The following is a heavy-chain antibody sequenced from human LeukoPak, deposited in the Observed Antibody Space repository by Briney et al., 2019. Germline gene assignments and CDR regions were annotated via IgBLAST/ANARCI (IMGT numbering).Heavy chain of an antibody. Sequence: SETLSLTCTVSGGSISSSSYYWGWLRQPPGKGLEWIGSIYSSGSTYDNPSHKSRVTISVDTSKIQFSLNLSSVTAADTAVYYCAKEMATISAAFDYWGQGTLVTVSS. J-gene: IGHJ4*02. CDR3: AKEMATISAAFDY. D-gene: IGHD5-24*01. CDR1: GGSISSSSYY. CDR2: IYSSGST. V-gene: IGHV4-39*07.